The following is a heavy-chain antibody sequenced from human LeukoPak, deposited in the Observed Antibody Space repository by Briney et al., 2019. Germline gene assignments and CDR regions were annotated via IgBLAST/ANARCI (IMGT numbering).Heavy chain of an antibody. CDR3: ASYLTSIPSGMDV. Sequence: PGRSLRLSCAASGFTFSSYGMHWVRQAPGKGLEWVAVISYDGSNKYYADSVKGRFTISRDNSKNTLYLQMNSLRAEDTAVYYCASYLTSIPSGMDVWGQGATVTVSS. CDR1: GFTFSSYG. CDR2: ISYDGSNK. D-gene: IGHD2/OR15-2a*01. J-gene: IGHJ6*02. V-gene: IGHV3-30*03.